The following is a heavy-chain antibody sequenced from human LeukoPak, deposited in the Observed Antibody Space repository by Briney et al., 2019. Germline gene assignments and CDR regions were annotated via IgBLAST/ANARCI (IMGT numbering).Heavy chain of an antibody. D-gene: IGHD3-3*01. CDR3: ARGFVLESTDY. J-gene: IGHJ4*02. Sequence: PGGSLRLSCAASGFTFSSYSMNWVRQAPGKGLEWVSYISSSSSTIYYADSVKGRFTISRDNAKNSLYLQMNSLRAEDTAVYYCARGFVLESTDYWGQGTLVTVSS. CDR1: GFTFSSYS. V-gene: IGHV3-48*01. CDR2: ISSSSSTI.